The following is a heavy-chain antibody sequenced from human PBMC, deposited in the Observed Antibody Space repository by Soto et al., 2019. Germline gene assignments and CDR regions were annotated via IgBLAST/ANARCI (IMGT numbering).Heavy chain of an antibody. D-gene: IGHD5-18*01. CDR1: GYTFTNYY. V-gene: IGHV1-46*01. CDR3: AREPNESYYFDY. CDR2: IRPSGGRT. Sequence: QVHLVQSGAEVKKPGASVKVSCKASGYTFTNYYIHWVRQAPGQGLEWLGIIRPSGGRTEYAQRFQGRVTMTRDTSTSTVYMELTSLTSEDTAVYYCAREPNESYYFDYWGQGILVTVSS. J-gene: IGHJ4*02.